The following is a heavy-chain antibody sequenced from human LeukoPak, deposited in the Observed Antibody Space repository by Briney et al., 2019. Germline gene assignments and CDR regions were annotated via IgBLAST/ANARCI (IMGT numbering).Heavy chain of an antibody. J-gene: IGHJ5*02. V-gene: IGHV3-48*01. D-gene: IGHD2-8*01. CDR1: EFSLSSYS. CDR2: ISSSGRTV. CDR3: ARDINYCTPTLCHRNWFDP. Sequence: GGSLRLSCAASEFSLSSYSMDWFRQTPGKGLEWISYISSSGRTVYYADSVEGRFTVSRDDAKNALYLEMNDLRAEDSAVYYCARDINYCTPTLCHRNWFDPWGQGTLVTVSS.